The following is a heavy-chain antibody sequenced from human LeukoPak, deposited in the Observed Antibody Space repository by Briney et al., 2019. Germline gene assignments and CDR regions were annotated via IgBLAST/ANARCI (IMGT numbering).Heavy chain of an antibody. CDR1: GYAFIDFY. V-gene: IGHV1-2*02. CDR2: INPNSGGT. CDR3: ARDLDYGSGSFCN. J-gene: IGHJ4*02. D-gene: IGHD3-10*01. Sequence: ASVKVSCKASGYAFIDFYIHWVRQAPGQGLEWMGWINPNSGGTTYAQKFQGRVTMTTDTSISTAYLELNGLRSDDTAVYYCARDLDYGSGSFCNWGQGAIVTVSS.